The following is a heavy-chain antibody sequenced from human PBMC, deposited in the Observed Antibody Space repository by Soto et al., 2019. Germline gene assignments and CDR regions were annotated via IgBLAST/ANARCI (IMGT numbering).Heavy chain of an antibody. V-gene: IGHV3-74*01. CDR1: RFAFTTDW. D-gene: IGHD2-2*02. CDR3: VKGQYRLGWFDS. CDR2: FNSDGSRA. J-gene: IGHJ5*01. Sequence: GGSLRLSCAASRFAFTTDWINWVRQAPGRGLVWVSRFNSDGSRAAYAESVKGRFTISRDNAKNTVYLQMNSLRVEDTAIYYCVKGQYRLGWFDSWGQGSLVTVSS.